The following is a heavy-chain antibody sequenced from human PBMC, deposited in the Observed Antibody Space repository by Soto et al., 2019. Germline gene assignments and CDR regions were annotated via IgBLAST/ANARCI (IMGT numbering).Heavy chain of an antibody. CDR3: ARVLSEHPAFAFDI. D-gene: IGHD2-8*02. J-gene: IGHJ3*02. CDR1: GSSLSTSGVG. CDR2: VYWNDDK. Sequence: QIPLTGSGPTLVKPTQTLTLTCTLSGSSLSTSGVGLGWIRQTPGKALEWLALVYWNDDKHYSPSLKSRITIAKDSYEDQAIVTMTDIDPVDKGTYSCARVLSEHPAFAFDIWGEGTVGIVAS. V-gene: IGHV2-5*04.